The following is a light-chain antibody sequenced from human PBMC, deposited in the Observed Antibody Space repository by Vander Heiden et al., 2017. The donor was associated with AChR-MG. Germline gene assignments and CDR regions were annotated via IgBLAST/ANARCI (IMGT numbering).Light chain of an antibody. CDR2: AAS. Sequence: DIQMTQSPSSLSASVGDRITITCRASQTFNNYLNWYQQKPGKAPNLLIYAASNLQSGVPSRFSGSGSGTDFTLTISNLHPEDFATYYCQQSDFIPRTFGQGTKVEIK. CDR3: QQSDFIPRT. CDR1: QTFNNY. J-gene: IGKJ1*01. V-gene: IGKV1-39*01.